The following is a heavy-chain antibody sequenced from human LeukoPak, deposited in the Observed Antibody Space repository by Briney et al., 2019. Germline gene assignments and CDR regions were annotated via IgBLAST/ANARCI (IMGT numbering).Heavy chain of an antibody. Sequence: SETLSLTCTVSGGSISSSSYYWGWIRQPPGKGLEWIGSIYYSGSTYYNPSLKSRVTISVDTSKNQFSLKLSSVTAADTAVYYCARGQAGDYLYYYYYMDVWGKGTTVTVSS. D-gene: IGHD4-17*01. CDR2: IYYSGST. CDR3: ARGQAGDYLYYYYYMDV. J-gene: IGHJ6*03. V-gene: IGHV4-39*01. CDR1: GGSISSSSYY.